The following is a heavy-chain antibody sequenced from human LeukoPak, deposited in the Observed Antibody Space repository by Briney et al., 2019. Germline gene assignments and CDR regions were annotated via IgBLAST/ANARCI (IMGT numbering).Heavy chain of an antibody. CDR3: ARDSGIAAAGTA. CDR1: GGSISSGGYY. Sequence: PSETLSLTCTVSGGSISSGGYYWSWIRQHPGKGLEWIGYIYYSGSTYYNPSLKSRVTISVDTSKNQFSLKLSSVTAADTAVYYCARDSGIAAAGTAWGQGTLVTVSS. D-gene: IGHD6-13*01. CDR2: IYYSGST. V-gene: IGHV4-31*03. J-gene: IGHJ4*02.